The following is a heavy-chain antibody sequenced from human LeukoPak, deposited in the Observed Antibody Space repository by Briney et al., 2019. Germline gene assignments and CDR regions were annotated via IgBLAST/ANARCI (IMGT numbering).Heavy chain of an antibody. D-gene: IGHD3-22*01. J-gene: IGHJ6*03. CDR2: IYHSGST. CDR3: ARSSEGRYYYDSSGYSYYYYYMDV. CDR1: GYSISSGYY. V-gene: IGHV4-38-2*02. Sequence: SETLSLTCTVSGYSISSGYYWGWIRQPPGKGLEWIGSIYHSGSTYYNPSLKSRVTISVDTSKNQFSLKLSSVTAANTAVYYCARSSEGRYYYDSSGYSYYYYYMDVWGKGTTVTISS.